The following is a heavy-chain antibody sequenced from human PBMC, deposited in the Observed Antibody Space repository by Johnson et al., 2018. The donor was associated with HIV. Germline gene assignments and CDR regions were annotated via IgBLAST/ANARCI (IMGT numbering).Heavy chain of an antibody. Sequence: VQLVESGGGLVQPGGSLRLSCAAPGFTVSSNYMSWVRQAPGKGLEFVSAISSNGGSTYYANSVKGSFTISRDNSKNTLYLQMGSLRAEDMAVYYCARDLKGARQVFDIWGQGTMVTVSS. CDR3: ARDLKGARQVFDI. J-gene: IGHJ3*02. V-gene: IGHV3-64*01. CDR1: GFTVSSNY. D-gene: IGHD6-6*01. CDR2: ISSNGGST.